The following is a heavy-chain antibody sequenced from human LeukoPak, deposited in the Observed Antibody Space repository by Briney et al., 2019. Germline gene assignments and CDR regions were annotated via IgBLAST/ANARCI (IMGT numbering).Heavy chain of an antibody. Sequence: PSETLSITCTVSGGSINSYYWSWIRQPPGKGLEWIGYISYSGSTSYNPSLKSRVTISVDTSKNQFSLKLTSVTAADTAVYYCARHGGFASPLGYWGQGTLVTVSS. CDR2: ISYSGST. CDR1: GGSINSYY. CDR3: ARHGGFASPLGY. V-gene: IGHV4-59*08. J-gene: IGHJ4*02. D-gene: IGHD3-16*01.